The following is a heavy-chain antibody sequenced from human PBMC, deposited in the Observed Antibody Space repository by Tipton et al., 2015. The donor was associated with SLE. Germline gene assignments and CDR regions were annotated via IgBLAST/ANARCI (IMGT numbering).Heavy chain of an antibody. Sequence: SLRLSCAASGFDVSSNYMTWVRQAPGKGLEWVSVIYSGDKKYYADSVKGRFTISRDNSKNTLYLQMNSLRAEDTAVYYCAAGLLWFGECYYWGQGALVTVSS. V-gene: IGHV3-53*05. CDR2: IYSGDKK. D-gene: IGHD3-10*01. CDR1: GFDVSSNY. CDR3: AAGLLWFGECYY. J-gene: IGHJ4*02.